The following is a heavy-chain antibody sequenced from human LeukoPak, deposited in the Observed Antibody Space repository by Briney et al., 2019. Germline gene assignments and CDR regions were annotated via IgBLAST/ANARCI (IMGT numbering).Heavy chain of an antibody. CDR3: ARDRYYYDSSGYRFDY. CDR2: IYTSVRT. D-gene: IGHD3-22*01. CDR1: GGSTSRYY. J-gene: IGHJ4*02. Sequence: SETLSLTCTLSGGSTSRYYWSWIPQPPGKRVEWIVGIYTSVRTPTNTSLKSRVTMSVDASKNQFSLKLSSVTAADTAVYYCARDRYYYDSSGYRFDYWGQGTLVTVSS. V-gene: IGHV4-4*07.